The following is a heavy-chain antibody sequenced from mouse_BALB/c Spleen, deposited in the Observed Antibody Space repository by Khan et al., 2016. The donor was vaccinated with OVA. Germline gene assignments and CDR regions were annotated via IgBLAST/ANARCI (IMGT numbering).Heavy chain of an antibody. CDR1: GYTFINYW. D-gene: IGHD1-1*01. Sequence: QVQLQQSGAELAKPGASVKMSCKASGYTFINYWILWVKQRPGQGLEWIGYINPSTGYTEYNQNFKDKATLTADKSSSTAYMQLSSLTSEDYAVNYCARRGLRWDFDDWGQGTTLTVSS. CDR3: ARRGLRWDFDD. CDR2: INPSTGYT. J-gene: IGHJ2*01. V-gene: IGHV1-7*01.